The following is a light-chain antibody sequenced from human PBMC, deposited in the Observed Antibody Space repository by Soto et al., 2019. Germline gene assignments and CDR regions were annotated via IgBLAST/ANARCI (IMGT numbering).Light chain of an antibody. CDR2: GAS. J-gene: IGKJ1*01. Sequence: EIVMTQSPATLSVSPGERATLSCRASQSVSSNLAWYQQKPGQAPRLLIYGASTRATGIPARFRGSGSGTEFTLTISSLQSEDFAVYYCQQDNNWPRTFGQGTKVDIK. CDR1: QSVSSN. V-gene: IGKV3-15*01. CDR3: QQDNNWPRT.